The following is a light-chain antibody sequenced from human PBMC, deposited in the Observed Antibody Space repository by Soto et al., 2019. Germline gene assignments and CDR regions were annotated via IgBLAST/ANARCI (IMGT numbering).Light chain of an antibody. Sequence: EIVMTQSPATLSVPPGERATLSCRASQSVSSNLAWYQQKPGQAPRLLIYGASTRATGIPARFSGSGSGTEFTLTISSLQSEDFAVYYCQQYNNWPVFGGGTKVEIK. CDR1: QSVSSN. CDR2: GAS. J-gene: IGKJ4*01. V-gene: IGKV3-15*01. CDR3: QQYNNWPV.